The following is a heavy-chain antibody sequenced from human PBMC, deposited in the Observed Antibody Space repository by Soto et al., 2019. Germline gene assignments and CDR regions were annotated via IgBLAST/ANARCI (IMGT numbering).Heavy chain of an antibody. D-gene: IGHD4-17*01. J-gene: IGHJ3*02. CDR1: GYTFASYG. CDR3: ARDPLHYGDYYPFDI. V-gene: IGHV1-18*01. CDR2: SSTYNGNR. Sequence: QVQLVQSGAEVKKPGASVKVSCKTSGYTFASYGTSWGRQAPGQGLEWMGWSSTYNGNRNYAQKFQGRVTMTTDTSTSTAYMELRSLRSDDTAVYYCARDPLHYGDYYPFDIWGQGTMVTVSS.